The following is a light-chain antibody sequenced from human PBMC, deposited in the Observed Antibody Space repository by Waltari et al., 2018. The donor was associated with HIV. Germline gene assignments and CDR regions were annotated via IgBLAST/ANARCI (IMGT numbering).Light chain of an antibody. V-gene: IGLV3-21*04. Sequence: SYVLTQPPSVSVAPAETARITGGGNNVGDKSVHWYQETSGQAPVLVINDESDRPAGIPDRFSGSTSRNTATLTISRAEAGDEADYYCQVWDSSSDHVIFGGGTKLTVL. J-gene: IGLJ2*01. CDR3: QVWDSSSDHVI. CDR1: NVGDKS. CDR2: DES.